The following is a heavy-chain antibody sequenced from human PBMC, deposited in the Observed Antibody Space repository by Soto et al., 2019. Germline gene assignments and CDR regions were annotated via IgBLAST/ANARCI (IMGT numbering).Heavy chain of an antibody. D-gene: IGHD3-3*01. CDR1: RCTFCNAW. V-gene: IGHV3-15*01. CDR3: TTGLEYYDFWSGWNAFEI. J-gene: IGHJ3*02. CDR2: IKSKTDGGTT. Sequence: PWVSLRLPCAASRCTFCNAWMSWVRQAPGKGLEWGDRIKSKTDGGTTYYAAPVKDRFTISRDDSNNTLYLQMHNLKTEHTAVYYCTTGLEYYDFWSGWNAFEIWGQGTMVPVS.